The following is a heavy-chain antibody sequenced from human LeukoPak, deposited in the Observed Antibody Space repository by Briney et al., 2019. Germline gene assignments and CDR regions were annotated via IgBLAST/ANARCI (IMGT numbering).Heavy chain of an antibody. Sequence: PGGSLRLSCAASGFTFTGFHLNWIRQAPGKGLEWVSYIDTIGTNTKYADSVMGRFTISRDNAKNSLYLQMDNLRPEDTAVFYCARDRISAAGAGFDYWGQGTLVIVSS. CDR1: GFTFTGFH. CDR3: ARDRISAAGAGFDY. V-gene: IGHV3-11*05. CDR2: IDTIGTNT. J-gene: IGHJ4*02. D-gene: IGHD6-13*01.